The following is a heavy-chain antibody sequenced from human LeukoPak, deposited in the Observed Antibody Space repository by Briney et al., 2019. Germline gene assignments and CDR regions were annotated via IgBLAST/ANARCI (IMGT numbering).Heavy chain of an antibody. Sequence: GGSLRLSCAASGFTFSSYAMSWVRQAPGKGLEWVSVIYSGGTTNYADSVKGRFTISRDNSKNTLYLQMNSLRVEDTAVYYCAREGCSSTTSCFGGFDPWGQGTLVTVSS. CDR1: GFTFSSYA. J-gene: IGHJ5*02. V-gene: IGHV3-53*01. D-gene: IGHD2/OR15-2a*01. CDR2: IYSGGTT. CDR3: AREGCSSTTSCFGGFDP.